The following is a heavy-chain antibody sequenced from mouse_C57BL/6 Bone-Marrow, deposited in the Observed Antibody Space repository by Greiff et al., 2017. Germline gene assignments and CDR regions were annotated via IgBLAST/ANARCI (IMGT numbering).Heavy chain of an antibody. Sequence: EVKVVESGGDLVKPGGSLKLSCAASGFTFSSYGMSWVRQTPDKRLEWVATISSGGSYTYYPDSVKGRFTISRDNAKNTLYLQMSSLKSEDTAMYYCARAGYGKGGYFDDWGQGTTLTVSS. CDR3: ARAGYGKGGYFDD. CDR2: ISSGGSYT. V-gene: IGHV5-6*01. D-gene: IGHD2-1*01. J-gene: IGHJ2*01. CDR1: GFTFSSYG.